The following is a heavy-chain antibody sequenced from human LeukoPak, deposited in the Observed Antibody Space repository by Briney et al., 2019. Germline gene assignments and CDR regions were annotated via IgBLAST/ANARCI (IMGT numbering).Heavy chain of an antibody. D-gene: IGHD6-13*01. V-gene: IGHV4-59*08. J-gene: IGHJ4*02. CDR2: VYNSGGT. CDR1: GGSIITYY. Sequence: PSETLSLTCTVSGGSIITYYWSWIRQPPGMGLEYIGYVYNSGGTNYNPSLKSRLTISVDTSKNQFSLKLTSVTAADTAVYYCARQVHGAAGRCHTGGQGTLVTVAS. CDR3: ARQVHGAAGRCHT.